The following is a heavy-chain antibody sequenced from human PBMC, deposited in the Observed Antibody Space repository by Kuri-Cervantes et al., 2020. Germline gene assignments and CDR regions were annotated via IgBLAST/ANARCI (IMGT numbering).Heavy chain of an antibody. D-gene: IGHD3-10*01. CDR3: ARHDQEYNWFDP. CDR1: GGSISSYY. J-gene: IGHJ5*02. Sequence: SETLSLTCTVSGGSISSYYWSWIRQPPGKGLEWIGYIYYSGSTNYNPSLKSRVTISVDTSKNQFSLKLSSVTAADTAVYYCARHDQEYNWFDPWGQGTLVTVSS. CDR2: IYYSGST. V-gene: IGHV4-59*08.